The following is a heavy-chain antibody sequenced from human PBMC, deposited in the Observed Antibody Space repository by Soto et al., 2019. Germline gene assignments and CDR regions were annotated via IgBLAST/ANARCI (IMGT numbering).Heavy chain of an antibody. V-gene: IGHV3-21*01. J-gene: IGHJ6*02. CDR1: GFSFSTFS. CDR2: ISISSTYI. CDR3: ARLISCSGGTCYSDYYYYGMDV. D-gene: IGHD2-15*01. Sequence: EVQLVESGGGLVKPGGSLRLSCAASGFSFSTFSMNWVRQAPGKGLEWVSSISISSTYINYADSVKGRFTISRDAAKNSLYLQMNSLRAEDTAVYYCARLISCSGGTCYSDYYYYGMDVWGQGTTVTVSS.